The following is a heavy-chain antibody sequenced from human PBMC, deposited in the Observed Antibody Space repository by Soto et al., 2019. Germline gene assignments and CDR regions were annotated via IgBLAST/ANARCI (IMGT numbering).Heavy chain of an antibody. V-gene: IGHV4-34*01. CDR1: GGSFSGYY. Sequence: SETLSLTCAVYGGSFSGYYWSWIRQPPGKGLEWIGEINHSGSTNYNPSLKSRVTISVDTSKNQFSLKLSSVTAADTAVYYCARDRQPPRDILTGYRYYYYGMDVWGQGTTVTVSS. D-gene: IGHD3-9*01. CDR2: INHSGST. CDR3: ARDRQPPRDILTGYRYYYYGMDV. J-gene: IGHJ6*02.